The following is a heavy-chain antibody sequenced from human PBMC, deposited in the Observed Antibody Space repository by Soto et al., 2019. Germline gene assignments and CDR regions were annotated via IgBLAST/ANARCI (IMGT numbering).Heavy chain of an antibody. J-gene: IGHJ3*02. CDR3: AKDFSRAVAVRDGFDI. Sequence: EVQLVESGGGLVQPGRSLRLSCAASGFTFDAYAMHWVRQAPGKGLEWVSGISWNSGSIGYADSVKGRFTITRDNAKNSLYLQMNILRADDTALYYCAKDFSRAVAVRDGFDIWGQGTMVTVSS. CDR2: ISWNSGSI. D-gene: IGHD6-19*01. V-gene: IGHV3-9*01. CDR1: GFTFDAYA.